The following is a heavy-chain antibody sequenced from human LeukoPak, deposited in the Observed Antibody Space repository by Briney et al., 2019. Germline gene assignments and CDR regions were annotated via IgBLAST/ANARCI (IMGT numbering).Heavy chain of an antibody. V-gene: IGHV3-30*02. CDR3: AKDGGGSLDY. Sequence: GGSLRLYCAASGFTFSSYGMHWVRQAPGLGLEWVAFIRYDGSNKYYADSVKGRFTISRDNSKNTLYLQMNSLRAEDTAVYYCAKDGGGSLDYWGQGTLVTVSS. D-gene: IGHD1-26*01. CDR1: GFTFSSYG. J-gene: IGHJ4*02. CDR2: IRYDGSNK.